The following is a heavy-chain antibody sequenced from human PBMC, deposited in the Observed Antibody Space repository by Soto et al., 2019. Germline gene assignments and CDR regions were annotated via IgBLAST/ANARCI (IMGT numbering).Heavy chain of an antibody. CDR3: ARDDGDRLAYCGGDCYPAIDY. V-gene: IGHV3-23*01. CDR1: GFTFSSYA. D-gene: IGHD2-21*02. J-gene: IGHJ4*02. Sequence: PGGSLRLSCAASGFTFSSYAMTWVRQAPGKGLEWVSIISSNGNSTFYADSVKGRFTISRDNSKNTLYLQMNSLRAEDTAVYYCARDDGDRLAYCGGDCYPAIDYWGQGTLVTVSS. CDR2: ISSNGNST.